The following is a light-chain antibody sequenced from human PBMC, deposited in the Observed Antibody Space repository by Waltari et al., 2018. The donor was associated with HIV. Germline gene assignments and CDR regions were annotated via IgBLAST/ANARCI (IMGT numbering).Light chain of an antibody. Sequence: QSVLTQPPSVSGAPGQRVTISCTGSSSNIGAGYDVHWYQQLPGTAPKLLIYANINRPSGVPDRFSGSKSGSSASLAITGLQAEDEAHYYCAAWDDDLNALFGGGTKLTVV. V-gene: IGLV1-40*01. CDR1: SSNIGAGYD. CDR3: AAWDDDLNAL. CDR2: ANI. J-gene: IGLJ2*01.